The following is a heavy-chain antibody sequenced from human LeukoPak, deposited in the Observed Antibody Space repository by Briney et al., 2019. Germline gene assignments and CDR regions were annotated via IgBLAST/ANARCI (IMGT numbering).Heavy chain of an antibody. Sequence: ASVKVSCKASGYTFTSYGISWVRQAPGRGLEWMGWISAYNGNTNYAQKLQGRVTMTTDTSTSTAYMELRSLRSDDTAVYYCARTAYYDFWSGYSYYYYMDVWGKGTTVTVSS. CDR2: ISAYNGNT. CDR3: ARTAYYDFWSGYSYYYYMDV. D-gene: IGHD3-3*01. V-gene: IGHV1-18*01. CDR1: GYTFTSYG. J-gene: IGHJ6*03.